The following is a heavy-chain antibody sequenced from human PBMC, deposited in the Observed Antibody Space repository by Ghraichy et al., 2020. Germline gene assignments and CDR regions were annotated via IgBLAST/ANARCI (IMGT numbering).Heavy chain of an antibody. J-gene: IGHJ1*01. D-gene: IGHD2-15*01. CDR2: INHSGST. V-gene: IGHV4-34*01. CDR3: ARAGWRAEYFQH. CDR1: GGSFSGYY. Sequence: SETLSLTCAVYGGSFSGYYWSWIRQPPGKGLEWIGEINHSGSTNYNPSLKSRVTISVDTSKNQFSLKLSSVTAADTAVYYCARAGWRAEYFQHWGQGTLVTVSS.